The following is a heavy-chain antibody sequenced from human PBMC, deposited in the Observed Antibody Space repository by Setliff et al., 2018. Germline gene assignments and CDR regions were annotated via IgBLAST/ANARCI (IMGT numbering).Heavy chain of an antibody. Sequence: SETLSLTCTVSGDSISGVSHYWVWIRQSPGRGLEWLGSNDYSGNTFYNPSLKSRVSMSVDTSTKQFSLMLSSMTAADATVYYCARHRRSCSGASCHFDYWGRGSLVTVSS. J-gene: IGHJ4*02. D-gene: IGHD2-15*01. CDR1: GDSISGVSHY. V-gene: IGHV4-39*01. CDR2: NDYSGNT. CDR3: ARHRRSCSGASCHFDY.